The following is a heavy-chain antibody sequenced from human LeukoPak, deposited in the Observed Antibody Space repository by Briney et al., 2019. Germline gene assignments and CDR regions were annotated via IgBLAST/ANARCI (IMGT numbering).Heavy chain of an antibody. V-gene: IGHV3-48*03. Sequence: GGSLRLSCGASGFTFSSYEMNWVRQAPGKGLEWVSYVSSGGITIYYADSVRGRFTISRDNAKNSLYLQMNSLRAEDTAVYYCATRHDYWGQGTLVTVSS. J-gene: IGHJ4*02. CDR2: VSSGGITI. CDR3: ATRHDY. CDR1: GFTFSSYE.